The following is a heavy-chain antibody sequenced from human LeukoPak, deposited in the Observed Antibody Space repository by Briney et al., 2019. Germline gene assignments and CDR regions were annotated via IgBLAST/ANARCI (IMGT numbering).Heavy chain of an antibody. Sequence: SETLSLTCTVSGGSISGHYWSWIRQPPGKRLEWIGYLHYTGSTNYNPSLNSRITMSVDTPNNQFSLRLTSVTAADTAVYYCARVGYSSSWGYYYYMDVWGKGTTVTVSS. CDR3: ARVGYSSSWGYYYYMDV. D-gene: IGHD6-13*01. J-gene: IGHJ6*03. CDR1: GGSISGHY. CDR2: LHYTGST. V-gene: IGHV4-59*11.